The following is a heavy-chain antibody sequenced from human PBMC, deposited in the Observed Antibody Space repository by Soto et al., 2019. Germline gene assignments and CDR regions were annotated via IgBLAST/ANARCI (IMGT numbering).Heavy chain of an antibody. V-gene: IGHV1-69*01. D-gene: IGHD2-15*01. Sequence: QVQLVQSGAEGKKPGSSVKVSCKASGGTFSSYAISWVRQAPGQGLEWMGGIIPIFGTANYAQKFQGRVTSTEDECTSTAYMERSSLRSEDTAVYYCARVNLGYCSGGSCYGEFLDYWGQGTLVTVSS. CDR2: IIPIFGTA. J-gene: IGHJ4*02. CDR1: GGTFSSYA. CDR3: ARVNLGYCSGGSCYGEFLDY.